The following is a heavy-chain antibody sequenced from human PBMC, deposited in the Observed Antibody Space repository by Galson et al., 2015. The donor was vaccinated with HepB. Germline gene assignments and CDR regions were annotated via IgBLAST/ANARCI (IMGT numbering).Heavy chain of an antibody. J-gene: IGHJ4*02. D-gene: IGHD5-12*01. Sequence: SVKVSCKASGYTFTSYAMHWVRQAPGQRLEWMGRINAGSGNTNYSQKFQGRVTITRDTSASTTYMELSSLRSEDTAVYYCARGGEAGYSGDHGFDYWGQGTLVTVSS. CDR2: INAGSGNT. CDR3: ARGGEAGYSGDHGFDY. V-gene: IGHV1-3*01. CDR1: GYTFTSYA.